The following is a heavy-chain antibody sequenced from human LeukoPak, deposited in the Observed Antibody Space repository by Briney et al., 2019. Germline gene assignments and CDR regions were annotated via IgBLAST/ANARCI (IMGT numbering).Heavy chain of an antibody. CDR1: GYTFTSYA. Sequence: SVKVSCKASGYTFTSYAISWVRQAPGQGLEWMGRIIPILGIANYAQKFQGRVTITADKSTSTAYMELSSLRSEDTAVYYCASGGPGQIGGLNSYGYVDYWGQGTLVTVSS. D-gene: IGHD5-18*01. CDR2: IIPILGIA. V-gene: IGHV1-69*04. CDR3: ASGGPGQIGGLNSYGYVDY. J-gene: IGHJ4*02.